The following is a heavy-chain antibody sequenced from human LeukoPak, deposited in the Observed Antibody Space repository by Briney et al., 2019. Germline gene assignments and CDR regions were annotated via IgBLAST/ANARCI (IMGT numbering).Heavy chain of an antibody. V-gene: IGHV4-59*05. CDR2: IYYSGST. Sequence: SETLSLTCTVSGGSISSHYWSWIRQPPGKGLEWIGSIYYSGSTYYNPSLKSRVTISVDTSKNQFSLKLSSVTAADTAVYYCARCIVVVPAAPRLWYFNLWGRGTLVTVSS. CDR1: GGSISSHY. CDR3: ARCIVVVPAAPRLWYFNL. J-gene: IGHJ2*01. D-gene: IGHD2-2*01.